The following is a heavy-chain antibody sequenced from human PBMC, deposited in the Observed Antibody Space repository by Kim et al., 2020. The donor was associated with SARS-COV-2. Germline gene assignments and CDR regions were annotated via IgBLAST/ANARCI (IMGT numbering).Heavy chain of an antibody. V-gene: IGHV4-34*01. CDR1: GGSFSGYY. Sequence: SETLSLTCAVYGGSFSGYYWSWIRHPPGKGLEWIGEINHSGSTNYNPSLKSRVTISVDTSKNQFSLKLSSVTAADTAVYYCAGTTAMVKRFLGGLGPRYDYWGQGTLVTVSS. CDR2: INHSGST. D-gene: IGHD5-18*01. J-gene: IGHJ4*02. CDR3: AGTTAMVKRFLGGLGPRYDY.